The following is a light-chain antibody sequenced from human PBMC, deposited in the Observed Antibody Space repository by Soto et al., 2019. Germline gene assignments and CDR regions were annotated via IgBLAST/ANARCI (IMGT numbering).Light chain of an antibody. CDR3: KSYAGSNTYV. CDR1: KNDIGVYDF. Sequence: QSSLTQPPSASGSPGQSGTISCTGTKNDIGVYDFVSWYQHHPGKAPRLIIYEVVQRPSGVPDRFSASKSGNTASLTVSERQAGDEADYLCKSYAGSNTYVFGGGTEVTVL. J-gene: IGLJ1*01. CDR2: EVV. V-gene: IGLV2-8*01.